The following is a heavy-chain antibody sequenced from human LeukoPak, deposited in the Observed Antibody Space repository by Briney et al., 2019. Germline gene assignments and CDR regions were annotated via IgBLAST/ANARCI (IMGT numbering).Heavy chain of an antibody. Sequence: ASVKVSCKASGYTFTGYYMHWVRQAPGQGLEWMGWINPNSGGTNYAQKFQGRVTMTRDTSISTAYMELSRLRSEDTAVYYCARDVVVAAPGYYMDVWGKGTTVTVSS. CDR3: ARDVVVAAPGYYMDV. V-gene: IGHV1-2*02. D-gene: IGHD2-15*01. CDR2: INPNSGGT. J-gene: IGHJ6*03. CDR1: GYTFTGYY.